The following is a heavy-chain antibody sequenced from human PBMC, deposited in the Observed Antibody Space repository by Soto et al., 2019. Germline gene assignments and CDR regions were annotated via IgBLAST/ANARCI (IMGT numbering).Heavy chain of an antibody. J-gene: IGHJ3*02. D-gene: IGHD2-8*01. CDR2: MNPNSGNT. V-gene: IGHV1-8*01. Sequence: ASVKVSCKASGYTFTSYDINWVRQATGQGLEWMGWMNPNSGNTGYAQKFQGRVTTTRNTSISTAYMELSSLRSEDTAVYYCARHPMVYDAFDIWGQGTMVTVSS. CDR3: ARHPMVYDAFDI. CDR1: GYTFTSYD.